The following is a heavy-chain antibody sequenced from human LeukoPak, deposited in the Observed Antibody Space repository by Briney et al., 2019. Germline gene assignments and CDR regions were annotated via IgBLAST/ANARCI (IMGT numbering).Heavy chain of an antibody. CDR3: ARVNVAAAWNYYYYYMDV. Sequence: SETLSLTCTVSGGSISSYYWSWIRQPPGKGLEWTGYIYYSGSTNYNPSLKSRVTISVDTSKNQFSLKLSSVTAADTAVYYCARVNVAAAWNYYYYYMDVWGKGTTVTVSS. D-gene: IGHD6-13*01. CDR1: GGSISSYY. CDR2: IYYSGST. J-gene: IGHJ6*03. V-gene: IGHV4-59*01.